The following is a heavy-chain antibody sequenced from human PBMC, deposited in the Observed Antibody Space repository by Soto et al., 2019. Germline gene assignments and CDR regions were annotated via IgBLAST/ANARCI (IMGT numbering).Heavy chain of an antibody. J-gene: IGHJ4*02. CDR2: IYYSGST. V-gene: IGHV4-59*01. Sequence: QVQLQESGPGLVKPSETLSLTCTVSGGSISSYYWSWIRQPPGKGLEWIGYIYYSGSTNYNPSLKSRVTISVDTSNNQFSLKLSSVTAAYTAVYYCARASGEDPFDYWGQGTLVTVSS. CDR3: ARASGEDPFDY. D-gene: IGHD4-17*01. CDR1: GGSISSYY.